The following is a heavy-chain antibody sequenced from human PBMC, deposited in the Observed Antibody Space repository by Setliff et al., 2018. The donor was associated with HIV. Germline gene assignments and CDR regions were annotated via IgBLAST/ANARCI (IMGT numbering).Heavy chain of an antibody. V-gene: IGHV4-39*01. Sequence: SETLSLTCNVPGDSIRSRSFYWAWIRQPPGERPEWIGTIYYVGSTYYNPYLKSRASIFVDTSKNQFSLKLYSVTAADTAVYYCAGGFWGGPLFDPWGRGTLVTVSS. J-gene: IGHJ5*01. CDR1: GDSIRSRSFY. CDR3: AGGFWGGPLFDP. CDR2: IYYVGST. D-gene: IGHD3-3*01.